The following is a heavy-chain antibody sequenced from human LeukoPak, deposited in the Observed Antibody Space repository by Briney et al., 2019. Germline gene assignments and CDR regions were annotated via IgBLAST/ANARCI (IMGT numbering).Heavy chain of an antibody. CDR1: GGSFSGDY. J-gene: IGHJ5*02. V-gene: IGHV4-34*01. CDR3: ARTLSAVTRSDWFDP. CDR2: INHSGST. D-gene: IGHD4-11*01. Sequence: SETLSLTCAVYGGSFSGDYWSWIRQPPGKGLEWIGEINHSGSTNYNPSLKSRVTISVDTSKNQFSLKLSSVTAADTAVYYCARTLSAVTRSDWFDPWGQGTLVTVSS.